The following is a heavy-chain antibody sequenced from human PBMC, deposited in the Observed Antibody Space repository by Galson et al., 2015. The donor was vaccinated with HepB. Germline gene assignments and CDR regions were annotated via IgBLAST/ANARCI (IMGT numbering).Heavy chain of an antibody. CDR1: GFPVSSYY. CDR3: AKDAYRSSYYFDF. D-gene: IGHD3-16*01. Sequence: SLRLSCAASGFPVSSYYMSWVRQAPGKGLEWVSLIYSGGSTDYADSVQGRFTISRDNSQNTLFLQMDSLRAEDTAVYYCAKDAYRSSYYFDFWGQGTVVTVSS. J-gene: IGHJ4*02. V-gene: IGHV3-53*01. CDR2: IYSGGST.